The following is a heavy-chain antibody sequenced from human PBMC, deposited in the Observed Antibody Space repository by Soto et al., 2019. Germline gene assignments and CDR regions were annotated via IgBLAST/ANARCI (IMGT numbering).Heavy chain of an antibody. J-gene: IGHJ4*02. Sequence: GGSLRLSCAASGFTFSSYAMSWVRQAPGKGLEWVSAISGSGRSTYYADSVKGRFTISRDNSKNSLYLQMNSLRAEDTAVYYCAKDSTTGTTHFDYWGQGTLVTVSS. V-gene: IGHV3-23*01. CDR3: AKDSTTGTTHFDY. CDR2: ISGSGRST. D-gene: IGHD1-1*01. CDR1: GFTFSSYA.